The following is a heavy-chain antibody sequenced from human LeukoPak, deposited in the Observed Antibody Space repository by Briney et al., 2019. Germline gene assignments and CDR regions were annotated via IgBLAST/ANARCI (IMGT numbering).Heavy chain of an antibody. J-gene: IGHJ3*02. D-gene: IGHD3-10*01. CDR3: AGPKGVRGTFDI. CDR2: IDHTGST. Sequence: PSETLSLTFAVYDGPFSGYYWSWIRQPPGKGLEWIGEIDHTGSTIYNPSLKSRVTISVDTSKNQFSLKLRSVTAADTAMYYCAGPKGVRGTFDIWGQGTMVTVSS. V-gene: IGHV4-34*01. CDR1: DGPFSGYY.